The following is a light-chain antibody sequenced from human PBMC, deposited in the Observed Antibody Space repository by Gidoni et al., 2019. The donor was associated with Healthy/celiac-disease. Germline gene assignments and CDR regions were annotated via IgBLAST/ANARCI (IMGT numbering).Light chain of an antibody. CDR2: KAS. CDR1: QSISSW. Sequence: DIQLPQSPSTLSASVGDRVTITCRASQSISSWLAWYQQKPGKAPKLLIYKASSLESGVPSRSSGSGSGTEFTLTISSLQPDDFATYYCQQYNSYSPEYTFGQGTKLEIK. V-gene: IGKV1-5*03. CDR3: QQYNSYSPEYT. J-gene: IGKJ2*01.